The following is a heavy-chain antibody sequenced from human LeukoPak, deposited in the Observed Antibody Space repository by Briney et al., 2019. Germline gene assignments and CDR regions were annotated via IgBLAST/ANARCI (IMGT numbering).Heavy chain of an antibody. Sequence: SETLSLTCAVYGGSFSGYYWSWIRQPPGKGLEWIGEINHSGSTNYNPSLKSRATISVDTSKNQFSLKLSSVTAADTAVYYCASMVRGVIPYYYGMDVWGQGTTVTVSS. V-gene: IGHV4-34*01. J-gene: IGHJ6*02. CDR2: INHSGST. CDR1: GGSFSGYY. CDR3: ASMVRGVIPYYYGMDV. D-gene: IGHD3-10*01.